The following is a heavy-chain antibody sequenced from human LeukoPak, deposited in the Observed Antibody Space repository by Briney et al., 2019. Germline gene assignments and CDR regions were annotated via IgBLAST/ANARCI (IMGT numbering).Heavy chain of an antibody. CDR3: ARVPSGDYSNWFDP. CDR2: IYTSGST. V-gene: IGHV4-4*07. D-gene: IGHD4-17*01. Sequence: PSETLSLTCTVSGGSISSYYWSWIRQPAGKGLAWIGRIYTSGSTNYNPSLKSRVTMSVDTSKNQFSLKLSSVTAADTAVYYCARVPSGDYSNWFDPWGQGTLVTVSS. CDR1: GGSISSYY. J-gene: IGHJ5*02.